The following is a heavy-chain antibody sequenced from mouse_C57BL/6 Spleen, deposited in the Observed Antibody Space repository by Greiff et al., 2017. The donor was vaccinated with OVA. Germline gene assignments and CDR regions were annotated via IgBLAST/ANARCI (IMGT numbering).Heavy chain of an antibody. CDR2: ISYDGSN. D-gene: IGHD2-5*01. CDR1: GYSITSGYY. J-gene: IGHJ2*01. V-gene: IGHV3-6*01. Sequence: EVKLQESGPGLVKPSQSLSLTCSVTGYSITSGYYWNWIRQFPGNKLEWMGYISYDGSNNYNPSLKNRISITRDTSKNQFFLKLNSVTTEDTATYYCARKLAYYSNYGGFDYWGQGTTLTVSS. CDR3: ARKLAYYSNYGGFDY.